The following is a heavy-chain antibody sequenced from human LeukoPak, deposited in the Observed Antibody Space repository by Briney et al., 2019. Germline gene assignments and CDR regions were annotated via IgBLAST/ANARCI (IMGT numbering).Heavy chain of an antibody. CDR3: ARVRVTTEGYGFDY. J-gene: IGHJ4*02. Sequence: SETLSLTCTVSGGSISSSSYYWGWIRQPPGKGLEWIGSIYYSGSTYYNPSRKRRVTISVDTSKTQFSLTLSSVPAADTAVYYCARVRVTTEGYGFDYXGQGXXXXVXS. CDR2: IYYSGST. CDR1: GGSISSSSYY. V-gene: IGHV4-39*07. D-gene: IGHD4-17*01.